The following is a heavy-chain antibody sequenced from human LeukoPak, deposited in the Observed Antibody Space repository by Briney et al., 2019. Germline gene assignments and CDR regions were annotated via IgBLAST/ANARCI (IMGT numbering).Heavy chain of an antibody. V-gene: IGHV4-59*01. Sequence: PPETLSLTCTVSGGSISSYYWSWIRQPPGKGLEWIGYIYYSGSTNYNPSLKSRVTISVDTSKNQFSLKLSSVTAADTAVYYCARNYIVGALGYWGQGTLVTVSS. J-gene: IGHJ4*02. CDR3: ARNYIVGALGY. CDR1: GGSISSYY. CDR2: IYYSGST. D-gene: IGHD1-26*01.